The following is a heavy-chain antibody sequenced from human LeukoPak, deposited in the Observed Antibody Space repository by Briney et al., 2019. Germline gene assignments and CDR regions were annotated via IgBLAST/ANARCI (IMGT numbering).Heavy chain of an antibody. Sequence: ASVKVSCKASGYTFPNYGISWVRQAPGQGLEWMGWINPYNGNTNYAQKLQGRVTMTTDTSTTTAYIELRSLRFDDKAVYYCARDGGGGRPTFAWGQGTLVTVSS. J-gene: IGHJ5*02. D-gene: IGHD3-10*02. CDR3: ARDGGGGRPTFA. V-gene: IGHV1-18*01. CDR1: GYTFPNYG. CDR2: INPYNGNT.